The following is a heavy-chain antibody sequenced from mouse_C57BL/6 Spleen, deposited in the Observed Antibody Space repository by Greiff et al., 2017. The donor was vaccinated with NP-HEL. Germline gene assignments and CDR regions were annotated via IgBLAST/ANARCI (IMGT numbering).Heavy chain of an antibody. CDR1: GFTFSSYA. V-gene: IGHV5-4*01. Sequence: EVMLVESGGGLVKPGGSLKLSCAASGFTFSSYALSWVRQTPEKRLGWVATISDGGSYTYYPDNGKGRFTISRDNAKNNLYLQMSHLKSEDTAMYYCARDLPGDYAMDYWGQGTSVTVSS. CDR3: ARDLPGDYAMDY. CDR2: ISDGGSYT. J-gene: IGHJ4*01.